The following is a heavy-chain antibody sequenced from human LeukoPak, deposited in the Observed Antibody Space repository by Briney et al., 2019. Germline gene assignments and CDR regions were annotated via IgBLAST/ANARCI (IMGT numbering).Heavy chain of an antibody. J-gene: IGHJ4*02. CDR2: INHSGST. CDR1: GGFFSGYY. Sequence: SETLSLTCAVYGGFFSGYYWRWLRQPPGKGLEGIGEINHSGSTNFNPSLKSRVTISVDTSKNHFSLKLSSVTAADTAVYYCASDFSVAGEAASIVPWGQGTLVTVSS. D-gene: IGHD6-19*01. V-gene: IGHV4-34*01. CDR3: ASDFSVAGEAASIVP.